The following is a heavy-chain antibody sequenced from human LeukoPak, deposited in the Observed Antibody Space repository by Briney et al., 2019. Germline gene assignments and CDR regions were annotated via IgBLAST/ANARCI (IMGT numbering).Heavy chain of an antibody. Sequence: SSGGYYWSWIRQHPGKGLEWVSGISWNSGSIGYADSVKGRFTISRDNAKNSLYLQMNSLRAEDTALYCCAKDISSWDTAMENWGQGTLVTVSS. V-gene: IGHV3-9*01. CDR3: AKDISSWDTAMEN. J-gene: IGHJ4*02. D-gene: IGHD5-18*01. CDR2: ISWNSGSI. CDR1: SSGGYY.